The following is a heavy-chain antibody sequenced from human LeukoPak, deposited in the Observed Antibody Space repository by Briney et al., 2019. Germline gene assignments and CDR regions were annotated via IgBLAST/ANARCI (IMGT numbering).Heavy chain of an antibody. CDR1: GGSISSYY. CDR3: AREQKSSSWYGQIDY. D-gene: IGHD6-13*01. CDR2: IYTSGST. Sequence: SETLSLTCTVSGGSISSYYWSWIRQPAGKGLEWIGRIYTSGSTNYNPSLKSRVTMSVDTSKNQFSPKLSSVTAADTAVYYCAREQKSSSWYGQIDYWGQGTLVTVSS. V-gene: IGHV4-4*07. J-gene: IGHJ4*02.